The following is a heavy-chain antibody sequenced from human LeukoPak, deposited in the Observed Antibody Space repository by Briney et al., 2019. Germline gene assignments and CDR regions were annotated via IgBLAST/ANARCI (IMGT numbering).Heavy chain of an antibody. J-gene: IGHJ4*02. CDR2: MNPNSGNT. V-gene: IGHV1-8*01. CDR1: GYTFTSYD. D-gene: IGHD6-13*01. CDR3: ARGDHSSSWYPVGY. Sequence: ASVKVSCKASGYTFTSYDINWVRQATGQGLEWMGWMNPNSGNTGYAQKFQGRVTMTTNTYISTAYMELSSLRSEDTAVYYCARGDHSSSWYPVGYWGQGTLVTVSS.